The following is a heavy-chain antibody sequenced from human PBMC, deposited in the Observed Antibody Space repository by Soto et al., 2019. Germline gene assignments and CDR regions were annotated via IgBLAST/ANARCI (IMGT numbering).Heavy chain of an antibody. V-gene: IGHV4-39*01. CDR2: IYYTGSA. Sequence: SETLSLTCIVSGGSISSTTYYWGWIRQPPGKGLEWIGVIYYTGSAYYSPSLKSRVTMSVDTPKNQFSLKLSSVTAADTAVYYCVRPLGGSSYYFEYWGQGTLVTVSS. CDR3: VRPLGGSSYYFEY. J-gene: IGHJ4*02. D-gene: IGHD3-10*01. CDR1: GGSISSTTYY.